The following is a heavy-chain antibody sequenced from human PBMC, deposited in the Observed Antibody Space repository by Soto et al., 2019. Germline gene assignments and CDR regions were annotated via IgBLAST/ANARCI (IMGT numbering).Heavy chain of an antibody. CDR1: GFTFSSYA. CDR2: ISGSDGRT. CDR3: ANGVSQYTPLALFDY. D-gene: IGHD5-18*01. Sequence: PGGSLRLSCAASGFTFSSYAMSWVRQAPGKGLEWVSTISGSDGRTYSTDSVKGRFTISRDNSRNTAYLQKNSLRVEDTVVYYCANGVSQYTPLALFDYWGRGNLVTVSS. V-gene: IGHV3-23*01. J-gene: IGHJ4*02.